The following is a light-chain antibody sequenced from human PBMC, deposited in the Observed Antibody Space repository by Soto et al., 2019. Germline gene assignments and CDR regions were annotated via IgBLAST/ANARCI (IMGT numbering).Light chain of an antibody. V-gene: IGKV3-11*01. J-gene: IGKJ4*01. CDR3: QHRANWPPLT. CDR2: DVS. Sequence: VLTQSPATLSLSPGERATLSCRASQTVDRYVAWYQQKPGQPPRLLFYDVSTRATGTPARFSGSGSGTDFTLTIHSLESEDVAFYFCQHRANWPPLTFGGGTKVEIK. CDR1: QTVDRY.